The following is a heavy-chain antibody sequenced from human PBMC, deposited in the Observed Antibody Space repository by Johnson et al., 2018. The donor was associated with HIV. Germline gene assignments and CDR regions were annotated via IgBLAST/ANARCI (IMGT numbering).Heavy chain of an antibody. CDR2: FSGSGGST. D-gene: IGHD5-24*01. CDR1: VFTFSSHA. V-gene: IGHV3-23*04. CDR3: AKVLRDGYIPDAFDI. Sequence: EVQLVEPGGGLLQPGGSLILSFSASVFTFSSHAMSWVRHAPVKRLEWVSAFSGSGGSTYYAYSVKGRFSISRDNSKNTLYLQMNSLRAEDTAVYYCAKVLRDGYIPDAFDIWGQGTMVTVSS. J-gene: IGHJ3*02.